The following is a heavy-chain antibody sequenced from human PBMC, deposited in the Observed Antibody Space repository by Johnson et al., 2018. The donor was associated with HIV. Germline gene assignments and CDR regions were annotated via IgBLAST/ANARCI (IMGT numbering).Heavy chain of an antibody. J-gene: IGHJ3*02. D-gene: IGHD3-16*01. CDR1: GFSFSKYW. CDR2: IKQDGSEK. V-gene: IGHV3-7*01. Sequence: VQLVESGGGVVQPGGSLRVSCAASGFSFSKYWMTWVRQAPGKGLEWVANIKQDGSEKYYVDSVKGRFTISRDNAKNTLYLQMISLRTEDTAVYYCAREGESLLDAFDIWGQGTMVTVSS. CDR3: AREGESLLDAFDI.